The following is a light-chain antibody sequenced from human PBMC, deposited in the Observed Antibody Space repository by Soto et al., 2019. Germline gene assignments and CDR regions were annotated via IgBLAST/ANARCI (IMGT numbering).Light chain of an antibody. J-gene: IGKJ5*01. CDR3: QQYNNWPPIT. V-gene: IGKV3-15*01. CDR2: GAS. CDR1: QSVSSN. Sequence: EIVMTQSPATLPVSPGERATLSCRASQSVSSNLAWYQQKPGQAPRLLIYGASTTATGIPARFSGSGSGTEFTLTISSLPSQDFAVYYCQQYNNWPPITFGQGTRLEIK.